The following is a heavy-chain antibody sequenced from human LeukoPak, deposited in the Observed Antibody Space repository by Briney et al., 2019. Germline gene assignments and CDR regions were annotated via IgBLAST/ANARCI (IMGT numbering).Heavy chain of an antibody. V-gene: IGHV1-2*02. D-gene: IGHD3-22*01. CDR3: ARVQYYDSSGYYHFDY. J-gene: IGHJ4*02. CDR2: INPNSGGT. Sequence: ASVKVSCKTSGYSFIGHHIHWVRQAPGQGLEWMGWINPNSGGTEYAQKFQGRVTMTRDTSISTAYMELSRLRSDDTAVYYCARVQYYDSSGYYHFDYWGQGTLVTVSS. CDR1: GYSFIGHH.